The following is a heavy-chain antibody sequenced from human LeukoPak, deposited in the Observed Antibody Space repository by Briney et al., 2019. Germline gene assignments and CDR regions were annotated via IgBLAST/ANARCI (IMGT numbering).Heavy chain of an antibody. CDR3: ARDSFSGSSLDY. CDR1: GFTFYEYG. D-gene: IGHD1-26*01. J-gene: IGHJ4*02. Sequence: GGSLRFSCAASGFTFYEYGMSWVRQAPGKGLEWVSSINWNGGSTGYADSVKGRFTISRDSAKNSLYLQMNSLRADDTALYYCARDSFSGSSLDYWGQGTLVTVSS. V-gene: IGHV3-20*04. CDR2: INWNGGST.